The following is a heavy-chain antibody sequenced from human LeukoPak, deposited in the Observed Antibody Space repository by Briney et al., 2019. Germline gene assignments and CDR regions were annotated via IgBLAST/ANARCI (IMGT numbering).Heavy chain of an antibody. CDR2: INPNSGGT. V-gene: IGHV1-2*06. CDR3: ARESRPELLWFGELLYQSRRVFDY. Sequence: GASVKVSCKASGYTFTSYYMHWVRQAPGQGLEWMGRINPNSGGTNYAQKFQGRVTMTRDTSISTAYMELSRLRSDDTAVYYCARESRPELLWFGELLYQSRRVFDYWGQGTLVTVSS. J-gene: IGHJ4*02. D-gene: IGHD3-10*01. CDR1: GYTFTSYY.